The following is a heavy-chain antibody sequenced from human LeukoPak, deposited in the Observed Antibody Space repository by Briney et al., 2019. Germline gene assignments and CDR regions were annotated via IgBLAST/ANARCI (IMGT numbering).Heavy chain of an antibody. D-gene: IGHD1-1*01. V-gene: IGHV3-21*01. CDR1: GFTFSSYS. CDR2: ISSSSSYI. Sequence: PGGSLRLSCAASGFTFSSYSMNWVRQAPGKGLEWVSSISSSSSYIYYADSVKGRLTISRDNAKNSLYPQMNSLRAEDTAVYYCARDYWNDGGFDYWGQGTLVTVPS. CDR3: ARDYWNDGGFDY. J-gene: IGHJ4*02.